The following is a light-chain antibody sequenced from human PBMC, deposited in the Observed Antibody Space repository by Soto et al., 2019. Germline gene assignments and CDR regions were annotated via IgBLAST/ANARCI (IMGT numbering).Light chain of an antibody. J-gene: IGKJ3*01. CDR3: QQYNSYSFT. CDR1: QSISSW. CDR2: DAS. Sequence: DIQMTQSPSTLSASVGVRVTITCRAIQSISSWLAWYQQKPGKAPKLLIYDASSLESGVPSRFSGSGSGTEFTLTISSLQPDDFSTYYCQQYNSYSFTFGPGTKVDIK. V-gene: IGKV1-5*01.